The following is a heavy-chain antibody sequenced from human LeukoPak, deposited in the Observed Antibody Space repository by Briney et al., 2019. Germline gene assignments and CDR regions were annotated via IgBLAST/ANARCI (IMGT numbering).Heavy chain of an antibody. J-gene: IGHJ4*02. Sequence: PSETLSLTCAVYGGSFSSYYWTWIRQSPGKGLEWIGEIFHSGSTTYSPSLKSRVTISVDTSKNQFSLKLSSVTAADTAVYYCARERASITMVRGVINYFDYWGQGTLVTVSS. D-gene: IGHD3-10*01. CDR2: IFHSGST. CDR1: GGSFSSYY. V-gene: IGHV4-34*12. CDR3: ARERASITMVRGVINYFDY.